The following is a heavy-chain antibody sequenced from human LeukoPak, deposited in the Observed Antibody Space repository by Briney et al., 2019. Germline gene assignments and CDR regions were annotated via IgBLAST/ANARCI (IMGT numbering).Heavy chain of an antibody. CDR2: INPYSGGT. J-gene: IGHJ4*02. D-gene: IGHD3-10*01. V-gene: IGHV1-2*02. Sequence: ASVKVSCKASGYTFTGYYMHWVRQAPGQGLEWMGWINPYSGGTNYAQKFQGRVTMTRDTSISTAYMELSRLRSDDTAVYYCARDRYYGSGSYYNAPIDYWGQGTLVTVSS. CDR3: ARDRYYGSGSYYNAPIDY. CDR1: GYTFTGYY.